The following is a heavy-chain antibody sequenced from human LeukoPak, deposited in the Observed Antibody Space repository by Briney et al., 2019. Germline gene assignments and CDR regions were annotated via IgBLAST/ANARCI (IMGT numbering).Heavy chain of an antibody. CDR3: ARERAVVITDAFDI. Sequence: GGSLRLSCAASGFTFSSYGMHWVRQAPGKGLEWVAVIWYDGSNKYYADSVKGRFTISRDNSKNTLHLQMNSLRAEDTAVYYCARERAVVITDAFDIWGQGTMVTVSS. J-gene: IGHJ3*02. D-gene: IGHD3-22*01. CDR1: GFTFSSYG. V-gene: IGHV3-33*01. CDR2: IWYDGSNK.